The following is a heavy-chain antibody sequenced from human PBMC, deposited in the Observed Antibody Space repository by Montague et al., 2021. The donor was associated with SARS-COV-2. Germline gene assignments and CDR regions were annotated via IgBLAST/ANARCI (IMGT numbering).Heavy chain of an antibody. CDR3: ARGAPTISMILVVITGAGWYFDL. D-gene: IGHD3-22*01. J-gene: IGHJ2*01. CDR1: GGSFSDYY. CDR2: VNHSGST. Sequence: SETLSLTCAVHGGSFSDYYWSWTRQPPGKGLEWIGEVNHSGSTNYNPSLKSRVTISLDTSKNQLSLKLSSVTAADTTVYYCARGAPTISMILVVITGAGWYFDLWGRGTLVTVSS. V-gene: IGHV4-34*01.